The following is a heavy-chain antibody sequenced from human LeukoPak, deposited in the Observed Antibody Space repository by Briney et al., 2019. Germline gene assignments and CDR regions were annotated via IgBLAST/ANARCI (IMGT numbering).Heavy chain of an antibody. J-gene: IGHJ4*02. Sequence: PGGSLRLSCAASGFTFSTYEMTWVRQSPGKGLEWVSYISSSGSTIYYADSVKGRFTISRDNARNSLYLQTNSLRAEDTAVYYCARDNYDSSGPYYFDYWGQGTLVTVSS. CDR3: ARDNYDSSGPYYFDY. CDR1: GFTFSTYE. CDR2: ISSSGSTI. D-gene: IGHD3-22*01. V-gene: IGHV3-48*03.